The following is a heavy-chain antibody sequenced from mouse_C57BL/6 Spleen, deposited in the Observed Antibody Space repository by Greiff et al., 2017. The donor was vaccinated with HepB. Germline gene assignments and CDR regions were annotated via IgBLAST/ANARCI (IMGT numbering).Heavy chain of an antibody. CDR2: INPSSGYT. V-gene: IGHV1-7*01. CDR1: GYTFTSYW. Sequence: VQGVESGAELAKPGASVKLSCKASGYTFTSYWMHWVKQRPGQGLEWIGYINPSSGYTKYNQKFKDKATLTADKSSSTAYMQLSSLTYEDSAVYYCVVAHYYAMDYWGQGTSVTVSS. J-gene: IGHJ4*01. CDR3: VVAHYYAMDY. D-gene: IGHD1-1*01.